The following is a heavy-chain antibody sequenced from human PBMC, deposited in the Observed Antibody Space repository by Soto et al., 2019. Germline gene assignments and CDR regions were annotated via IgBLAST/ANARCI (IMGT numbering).Heavy chain of an antibody. CDR2: IIPMFSTT. J-gene: IGHJ6*02. CDR3: AKDPLLLWFGMDV. Sequence: QVQLLQSAAEVKKPGSSVRVSCKASGGTFSNNAVSWVRQAPGQGLEWIGAIIPMFSTTNYAQKFQGRVTISAAESTNTAFMELYSLRFGDTAKYYCAKDPLLLWFGMDVWGQGTTVTVSS. D-gene: IGHD3-10*01. CDR1: GGTFSNNA. V-gene: IGHV1-69*01.